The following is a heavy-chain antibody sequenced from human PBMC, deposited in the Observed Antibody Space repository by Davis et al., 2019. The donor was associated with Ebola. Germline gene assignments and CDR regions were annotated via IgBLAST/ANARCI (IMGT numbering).Heavy chain of an antibody. Sequence: SETLSLTCTVPGGSISSYYWSWIRQPPGKGLEWIGYIYYSGSTKYIPSLKSRVTISVDTSKNQFSLKLSSASAADTAMYYCARGSAGHFDLWGRGTLVTVSS. J-gene: IGHJ2*01. V-gene: IGHV4-59*01. CDR1: GGSISSYY. D-gene: IGHD6-13*01. CDR3: ARGSAGHFDL. CDR2: IYYSGST.